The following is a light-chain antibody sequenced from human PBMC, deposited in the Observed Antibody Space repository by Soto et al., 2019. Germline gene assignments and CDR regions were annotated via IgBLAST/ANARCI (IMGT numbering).Light chain of an antibody. J-gene: IGKJ1*01. Sequence: VIWMTQSPSLLSASTGDRVTISCRMMQGISSYLASYQQKPGKAPELLIYAAFTLQSGLPSRFSGSGSGTDFTLTISCLQSEDFANYYCQQYYSFPWTFGQGTKVEIK. V-gene: IGKV1D-8*01. CDR1: QGISSY. CDR3: QQYYSFPWT. CDR2: AAF.